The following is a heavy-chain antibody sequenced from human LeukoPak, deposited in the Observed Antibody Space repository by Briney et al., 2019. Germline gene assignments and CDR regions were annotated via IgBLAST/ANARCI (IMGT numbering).Heavy chain of an antibody. CDR2: ITSGGTYT. D-gene: IGHD3-9*01. CDR1: GFTFSTYN. J-gene: IGHJ4*02. Sequence: GGSLRLSCAASGFTFSTYNMNWVSQAPGKGLEWVSSITSGGTYTYYADSVKGRFTTSRDNAKNSLSLQLSSLRAEDTAVYYCARGHYDILTASYKWTPDYWGQGILVTVSS. V-gene: IGHV3-21*06. CDR3: ARGHYDILTASYKWTPDY.